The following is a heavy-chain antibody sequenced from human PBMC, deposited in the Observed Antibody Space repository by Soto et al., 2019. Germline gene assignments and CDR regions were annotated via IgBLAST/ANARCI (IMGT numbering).Heavy chain of an antibody. Sequence: QVQLQESGPGLVKPSETLSLTCTVSGGSISSYYWSWIRQPPGKGLEWIGYIYYSGSTNYNPSLKSRVTISVDTSKNQFSLKLSSVTAADTAVYYCARTLHNSYWYFDLWGRGTLVTVSS. CDR2: IYYSGST. D-gene: IGHD1-1*01. CDR1: GGSISSYY. J-gene: IGHJ2*01. V-gene: IGHV4-59*01. CDR3: ARTLHNSYWYFDL.